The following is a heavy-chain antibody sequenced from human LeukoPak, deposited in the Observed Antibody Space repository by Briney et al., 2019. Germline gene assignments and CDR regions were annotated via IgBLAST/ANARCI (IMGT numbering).Heavy chain of an antibody. V-gene: IGHV4-61*02. J-gene: IGHJ4*02. CDR1: GGSINSGSYY. D-gene: IGHD1-26*01. Sequence: SETLSLTCTVSGGSINSGSYYWSWIRQPAGKGLEWIGRVLTSGTTNYNPSLKSRVSISVDTSKNQFSLNLSSVTAADTAVYYCARSGSYSGPYVYWGQGTVVTVSS. CDR3: ARSGSYSGPYVY. CDR2: VLTSGTT.